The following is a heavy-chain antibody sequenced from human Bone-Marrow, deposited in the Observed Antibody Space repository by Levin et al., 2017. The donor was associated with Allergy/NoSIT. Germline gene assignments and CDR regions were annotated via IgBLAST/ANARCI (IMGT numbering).Heavy chain of an antibody. CDR2: INHSGST. V-gene: IGHV4-34*01. Sequence: GSLRLSCAVYGGSFSGYYWSWIRQPPGKGLEWIGEINHSGSTNYNPSLKSRVTISVDTSKNQFSLKLSSVTAADTAVYYCARFPGLCSGGSCYWYGYYYMDVWGKGTTVTVSS. D-gene: IGHD2-15*01. J-gene: IGHJ6*03. CDR3: ARFPGLCSGGSCYWYGYYYMDV. CDR1: GGSFSGYY.